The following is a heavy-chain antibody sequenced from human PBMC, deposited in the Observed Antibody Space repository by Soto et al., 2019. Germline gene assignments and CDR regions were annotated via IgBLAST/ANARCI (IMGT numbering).Heavy chain of an antibody. CDR3: AAAPDRGAVAGDH. CDR1: GFTFTSSA. Sequence: SVKVSCKASGFTFTSSAVQWVRQARGQRLEWIGWIVVGSGNTNYAQKFQERVTITRDMSTSTAYMELSSLRSEDTAVYYCAAAPDRGAVAGDHWGQGTLVTVSS. V-gene: IGHV1-58*01. J-gene: IGHJ4*02. CDR2: IVVGSGNT. D-gene: IGHD6-19*01.